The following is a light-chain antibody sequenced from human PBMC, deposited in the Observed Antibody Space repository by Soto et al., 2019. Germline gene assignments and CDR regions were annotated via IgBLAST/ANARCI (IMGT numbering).Light chain of an antibody. J-gene: IGKJ4*01. V-gene: IGKV3-11*01. Sequence: EIVLKQSPGTLSLSPGEGATLSCRASQSVNNYLAWYQQKPGQAPRLLIYDASNRATGIPARFSGSGSGTDVPLTIHSLEPEDSAVYFCQQRGSWPWLTFGGGTRVEIK. CDR3: QQRGSWPWLT. CDR2: DAS. CDR1: QSVNNY.